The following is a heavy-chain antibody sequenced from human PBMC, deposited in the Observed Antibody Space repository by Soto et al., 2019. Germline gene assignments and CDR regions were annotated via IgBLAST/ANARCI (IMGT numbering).Heavy chain of an antibody. CDR1: GYTVTSYA. D-gene: IGHD3-10*01. V-gene: IGHV1-3*01. Sequence: QVQLVQSGAEVKKPGASVKVSCKASGYTVTSYAMHWVRQAPGQRLEWMGWINAGNGNTKYSQKFQGRVTITRDTSASTAYMELSSLRSEDTAVYYCARDVTMVRGVIIPTVPPGYWGQGTLVTVSS. J-gene: IGHJ4*02. CDR2: INAGNGNT. CDR3: ARDVTMVRGVIIPTVPPGY.